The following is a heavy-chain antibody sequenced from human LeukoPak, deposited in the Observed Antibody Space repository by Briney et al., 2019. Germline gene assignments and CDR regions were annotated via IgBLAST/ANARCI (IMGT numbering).Heavy chain of an antibody. Sequence: GASVKVPCKASGYTFTSFGISWVRQAPGQGLEWMGWISAYNGNTNYAQKLQGRVTMTTDTSTSTAYMELRSLRSDDTAVYYCARDPGYSGYDRYDYWGQGTLVTVSS. J-gene: IGHJ4*02. V-gene: IGHV1-18*01. D-gene: IGHD5-12*01. CDR1: GYTFTSFG. CDR2: ISAYNGNT. CDR3: ARDPGYSGYDRYDY.